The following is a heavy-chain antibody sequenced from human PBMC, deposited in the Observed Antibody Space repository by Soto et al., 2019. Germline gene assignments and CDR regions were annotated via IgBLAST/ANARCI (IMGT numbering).Heavy chain of an antibody. J-gene: IGHJ4*02. CDR3: ARDPGRRPGYFDY. D-gene: IGHD1-1*01. CDR2: IIPIFGTA. V-gene: IGHV1-69*13. CDR1: GGTFSSYA. Sequence: SVKVSCKASGGTFSSYAISWVRQAPGQGLEWMGGIIPIFGTANYAQKFQGRVTITADESTSTAYMELSSLRSEDTAVYYCARDPGRRPGYFDYWGQGTLVTVSS.